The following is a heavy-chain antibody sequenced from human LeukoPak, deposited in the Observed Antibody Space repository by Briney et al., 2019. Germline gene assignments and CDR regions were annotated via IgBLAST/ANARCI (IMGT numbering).Heavy chain of an antibody. CDR2: IIPIFGTA. D-gene: IGHD3-10*01. CDR1: GGTFSSYA. J-gene: IGHJ4*02. Sequence: ASVKVSCKASGGTFSSYAISWVRQAPGQGLEWMGGIIPIFGTANYAQKFQGRVTITADESTSTAYMELSSLRSEDTAVYYCATGNHYYGSGSYYQNWDQGTLVTVSS. V-gene: IGHV1-69*01. CDR3: ATGNHYYGSGSYYQN.